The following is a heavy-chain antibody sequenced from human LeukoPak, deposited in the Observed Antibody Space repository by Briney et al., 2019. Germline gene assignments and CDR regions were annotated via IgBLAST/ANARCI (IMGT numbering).Heavy chain of an antibody. V-gene: IGHV1-18*01. CDR2: INAYNGNT. CDR1: GCAFTSYG. Sequence: ASVKVSCKASGCAFTSYGISWVRQAPGQGLEWMGWINAYNGNTNYVQKFQGRVTMTTDTSTSTVHMELRSLRSDDTAVYYCARSYPGVAARLTMDVWGKGTTVTVSS. CDR3: ARSYPGVAARLTMDV. J-gene: IGHJ6*03. D-gene: IGHD6-6*01.